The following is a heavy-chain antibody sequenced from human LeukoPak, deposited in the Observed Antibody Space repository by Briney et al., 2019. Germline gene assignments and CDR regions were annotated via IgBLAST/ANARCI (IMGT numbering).Heavy chain of an antibody. CDR3: ARRFCSGGSCYGHVDY. V-gene: IGHV5-51*01. D-gene: IGHD2-15*01. Sequence: VESLKISCKGSGYSFTSYWIGWVRQMPGKGLEWMGIIYPGDSDTRYSPSFQGQVTISADKSISTAYLQWSSLKASDTAMYYCARRFCSGGSCYGHVDYWGQGTLVTVSS. J-gene: IGHJ4*02. CDR2: IYPGDSDT. CDR1: GYSFTSYW.